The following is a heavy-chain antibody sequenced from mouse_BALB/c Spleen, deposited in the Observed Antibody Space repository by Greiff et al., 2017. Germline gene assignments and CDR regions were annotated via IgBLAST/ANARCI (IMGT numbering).Heavy chain of an antibody. V-gene: IGHV14-3*02. CDR2: IDPANGNT. Sequence: EVQLQESGAELVKPGASVKLSCTASGFNIKDTYMHWVKQRPEQGLEWIGRIDPANGNTKYDPKFQGKATITADTSSNTAYLQLSSLTSEDTAVYYGAREPYGGYKAWFAYWGQGTLVTVSA. CDR1: GFNIKDTY. D-gene: IGHD2-3*01. CDR3: AREPYGGYKAWFAY. J-gene: IGHJ3*01.